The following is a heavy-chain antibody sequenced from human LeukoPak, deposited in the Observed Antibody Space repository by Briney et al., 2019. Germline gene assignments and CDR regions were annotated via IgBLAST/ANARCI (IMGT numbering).Heavy chain of an antibody. CDR3: AITTSDSGSGPPHF. D-gene: IGHD3-10*01. J-gene: IGHJ4*02. CDR2: IYHSGST. CDR1: GGSISSSSYY. Sequence: SETLSLTCTVSGGSISSSSYYWGWIRQPPGKGLEWIGSIYHSGSTYYNPSLKSRVSISVDTSKNQFSLKLTSVTAADTAVYYCAITTSDSGSGPPHFWSQGTLVTVSS. V-gene: IGHV4-39*01.